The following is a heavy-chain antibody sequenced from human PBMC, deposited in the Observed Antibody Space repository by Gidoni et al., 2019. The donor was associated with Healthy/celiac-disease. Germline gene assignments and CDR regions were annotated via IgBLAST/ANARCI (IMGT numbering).Heavy chain of an antibody. D-gene: IGHD3-16*01. V-gene: IGHV4-59*01. CDR2: IYYSGST. Sequence: QVQLQESGPGLVKPSETLSLTCPVSGGSLSSYYWSWIRQPPGKGLEWIGYIYYSGSTNYNPSLKSRVTISVDTSKNQFSLKLSSVTAADTAVYYCARDGGGVVARLDAFDIWGQGTMVTVSS. J-gene: IGHJ3*02. CDR1: GGSLSSYY. CDR3: ARDGGGVVARLDAFDI.